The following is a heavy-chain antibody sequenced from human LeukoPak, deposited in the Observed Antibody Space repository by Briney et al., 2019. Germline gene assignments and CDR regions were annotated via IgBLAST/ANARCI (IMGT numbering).Heavy chain of an antibody. CDR2: IYTSGST. J-gene: IGHJ6*02. CDR3: ARWGSGPPGDYYYGMDV. Sequence: PSQTLSLTCTVSGGSISSGSYYWSWIRQPAGKGLEWIGRIYTSGSTNYNPSLKSRVTISVDKSKNQFSLKLSSVTAADTAVYYCARWGSGPPGDYYYGMDVWGQGTTVTVSS. D-gene: IGHD2-15*01. V-gene: IGHV4-61*02. CDR1: GGSISSGSYY.